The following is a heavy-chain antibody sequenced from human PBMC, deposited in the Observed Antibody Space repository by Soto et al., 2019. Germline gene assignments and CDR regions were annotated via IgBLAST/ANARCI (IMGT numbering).Heavy chain of an antibody. D-gene: IGHD6-13*01. Sequence: PSETLSLTCTVSGGSISSYYWSWIRQPPGKGLEWIGYIYYSGSTNYNPSLKSRVTISVDTSKNQFSLKLSSVTAADTAVYYCASLNMAEAGSTYYYYYGMDVWGQGTTVTVSS. J-gene: IGHJ6*02. CDR2: IYYSGST. CDR3: ASLNMAEAGSTYYYYYGMDV. CDR1: GGSISSYY. V-gene: IGHV4-59*01.